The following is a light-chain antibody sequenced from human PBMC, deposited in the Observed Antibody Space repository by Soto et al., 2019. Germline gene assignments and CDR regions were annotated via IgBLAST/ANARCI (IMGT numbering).Light chain of an antibody. J-gene: IGLJ1*01. Sequence: QSALTKPPSSSGSPGQSVAISCTGTSSDVGGYNYVSWYQQHPGKAPKLMIYEVNKRPSGVPDRCSGSKSGNTASLTVSGLKAEDEADYYCSSYAGSSNVFGTGTQVTVL. CDR2: EVN. CDR1: SSDVGGYNY. V-gene: IGLV2-8*01. CDR3: SSYAGSSNV.